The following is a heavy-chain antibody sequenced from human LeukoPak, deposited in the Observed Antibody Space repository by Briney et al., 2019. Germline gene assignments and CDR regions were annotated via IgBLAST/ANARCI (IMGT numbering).Heavy chain of an antibody. CDR1: GFTFSTYC. V-gene: IGHV3-74*01. CDR3: VRDFRSADY. CDR2: ICPDGTVT. J-gene: IGHJ4*02. Sequence: PGGSLRLSCAASGFTFSTYCMRWVRQAPGKGPMWVSRICPDGTVTNYADSVKARFIISRDNARNTVYLQMNSLRVEDTAVYYCVRDFRSADYWGQGTLVTVSS.